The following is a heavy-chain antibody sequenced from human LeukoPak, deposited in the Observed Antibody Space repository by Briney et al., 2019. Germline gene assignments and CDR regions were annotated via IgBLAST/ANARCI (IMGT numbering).Heavy chain of an antibody. Sequence: PGGSLRLSCTASGFTFSNYNMNWVRQAPGKGLEWVSYISSSSITIYYADSVKGRFTISRDNAKSSLYLQMNSLRAEDTAVYYCAREVPNVDYFDYWGQGTLVTVSS. CDR1: GFTFSNYN. CDR3: AREVPNVDYFDY. CDR2: ISSSSITI. V-gene: IGHV3-48*01. J-gene: IGHJ4*02.